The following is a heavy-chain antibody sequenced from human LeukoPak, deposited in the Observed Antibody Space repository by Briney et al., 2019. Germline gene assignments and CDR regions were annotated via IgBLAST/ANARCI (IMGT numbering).Heavy chain of an antibody. V-gene: IGHV1-2*02. CDR2: INPNSGGT. J-gene: IGHJ3*02. D-gene: IGHD3-10*01. Sequence: VASVKVSCXASGYTFTGYYMHWVRQAHGQGLEWMGWINPNSGGTNYAQKFQGRVTMTRDTSISTAYMELSRLRSDDTAVYYCARGSDPDAFDIWGQGTMVTVSS. CDR1: GYTFTGYY. CDR3: ARGSDPDAFDI.